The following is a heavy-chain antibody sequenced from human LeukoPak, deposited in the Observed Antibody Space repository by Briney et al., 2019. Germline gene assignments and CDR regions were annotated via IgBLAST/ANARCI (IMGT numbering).Heavy chain of an antibody. V-gene: IGHV3-23*01. J-gene: IGHJ4*02. CDR1: GFTFSSYA. CDR3: AKSFFRMTTVTTFDY. CDR2: ISGSGGST. Sequence: GGSLRLSCAASGFTFSSYAMSWVRQAPGKGLEWVSAISGSGGSTYYADSVKGRFTISRDNSKNTLYLQMNSLRAEDTAVYYCAKSFFRMTTVTTFDYWGQGTLVTVSS. D-gene: IGHD4-11*01.